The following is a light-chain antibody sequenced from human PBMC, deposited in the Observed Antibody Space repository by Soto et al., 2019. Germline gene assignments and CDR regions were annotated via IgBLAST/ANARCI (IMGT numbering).Light chain of an antibody. CDR2: EDN. CDR3: CSYVGDPYV. V-gene: IGLV2-23*01. J-gene: IGLJ1*01. Sequence: QSALTQPASVSGSPGQSIAISCTGTTSDVGGYKSVSWYQQRPGKVPKLVIYEDNKRASGGADRFSGSKSGNTASLTISGLQAEDEADYYCCSYVGDPYVFGTGTKLTVL. CDR1: TSDVGGYKS.